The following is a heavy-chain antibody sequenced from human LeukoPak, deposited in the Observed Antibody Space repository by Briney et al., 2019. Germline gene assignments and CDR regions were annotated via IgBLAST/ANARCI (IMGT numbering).Heavy chain of an antibody. CDR3: AKPARTDYADY. CDR2: IRYDGSNK. D-gene: IGHD1-14*01. CDR1: GFTFSSYG. V-gene: IGHV3-30*02. Sequence: GGSLCLSCAASGFTFSSYGMHWVRQAPGKGLEWVAFIRYDGSNKYYTDSVKGRFTTSRDNSKNTLYLQMNSLRAEDTAVYYCAKPARTDYADYWGQGTLVTVSS. J-gene: IGHJ4*02.